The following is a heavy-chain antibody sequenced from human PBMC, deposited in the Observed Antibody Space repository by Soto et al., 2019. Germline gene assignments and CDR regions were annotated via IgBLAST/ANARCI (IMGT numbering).Heavy chain of an antibody. V-gene: IGHV4-4*02. J-gene: IGHJ6*02. CDR2: IYHPGGR. CDR1: GDSINNTYW. D-gene: IGHD2-2*01. CDR3: ARAVYCTTANCWDDFHYYNIDV. Sequence: ASETLSLTCFVSGDSINNTYWWSWVRQAPEKGLEWTGEIYHPGGRSYMPSLRGRITLSVDTSKNQFSLKLTSVTAADTAVYYCARAVYCTTANCWDDFHYYNIDVWGQGTAVTVSS.